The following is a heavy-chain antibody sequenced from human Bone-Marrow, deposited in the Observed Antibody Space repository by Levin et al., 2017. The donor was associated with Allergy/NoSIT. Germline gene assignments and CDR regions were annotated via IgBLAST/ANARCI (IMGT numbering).Heavy chain of an antibody. CDR1: GFPVSNTY. V-gene: IGHV3-53*01. CDR3: AARTPGIGHS. CDR2: IYSGGNT. D-gene: IGHD6-13*01. Sequence: LSLTCAASGFPVSNTYMKWVRQAPGKGLEWVSLIYSGGNTYYADSVKGRFTISRDNSKNTVYLQMNSLRAEDTAVYYCAARTPGIGHSWGQGTLVTVSS. J-gene: IGHJ4*02.